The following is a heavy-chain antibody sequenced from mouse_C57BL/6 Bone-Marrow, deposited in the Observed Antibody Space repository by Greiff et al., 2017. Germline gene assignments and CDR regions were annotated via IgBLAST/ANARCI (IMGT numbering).Heavy chain of an antibody. J-gene: IGHJ1*03. V-gene: IGHV1-82*01. CDR3: ARSGDYGFWYFDV. CDR2: IYPGDGDT. CDR1: GYAFSSSW. Sequence: VKLMESGPELVKPGASVKISCKASGYAFSSSWMNWVKQRPGKGLEWIGRIYPGDGDTNYNGKFNGKATLTVDKSSSTAYMQLSSLTSEDAAVYFCARSGDYGFWYFDVWGKGTTVTVSS. D-gene: IGHD2-4*01.